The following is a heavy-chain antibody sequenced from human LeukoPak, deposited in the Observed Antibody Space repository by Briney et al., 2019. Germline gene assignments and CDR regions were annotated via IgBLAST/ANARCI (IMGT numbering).Heavy chain of an antibody. V-gene: IGHV3-7*05. CDR2: IKQDGSDK. CDR3: ARWGGGFDY. Sequence: GGSLRLSCAASGFPFTTYWMTWVRQAPGKGLEWVANIKQDGSDKYYVDSVRGRFTISRDNAKNSLYLQVNSLRAEDTAVYYCARWGGGFDYWGQGTLVTVSS. CDR1: GFPFTTYW. D-gene: IGHD3-16*01. J-gene: IGHJ4*02.